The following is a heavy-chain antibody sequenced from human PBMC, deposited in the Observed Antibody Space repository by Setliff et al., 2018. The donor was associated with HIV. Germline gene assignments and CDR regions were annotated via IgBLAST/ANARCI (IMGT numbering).Heavy chain of an antibody. CDR1: GGSFNNYS. D-gene: IGHD2-2*01. CDR2: IRHSGST. J-gene: IGHJ2*01. Sequence: SETLSLTCGVFGGSFNNYSWNWFRQPPGRGLEWIGEIRHSGSTSYNSSLKSRVTMSVDTAKNQFSLEMSSLTAADTAVYYCARDQRLQGVQPPYWYFDLWGRGTLVTVSS. V-gene: IGHV4-34*01. CDR3: ARDQRLQGVQPPYWYFDL.